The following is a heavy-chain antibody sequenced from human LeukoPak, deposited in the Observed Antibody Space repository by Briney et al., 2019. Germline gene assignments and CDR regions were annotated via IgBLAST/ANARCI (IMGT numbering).Heavy chain of an antibody. CDR3: TTGGGTSDF. J-gene: IGHJ4*02. V-gene: IGHV3-15*01. CDR1: GFTFTNAW. Sequence: PGGSLRLSCAASGFTFTNAWMSWVRQAPGKGLELVGRIKRKTEGGTTDYAAPVKGRFTISRDDSKNTLYLQMNSLKTEDTALYYCTTGGGTSDFWGQGTLVTVSS. CDR2: IKRKTEGGTT. D-gene: IGHD1-1*01.